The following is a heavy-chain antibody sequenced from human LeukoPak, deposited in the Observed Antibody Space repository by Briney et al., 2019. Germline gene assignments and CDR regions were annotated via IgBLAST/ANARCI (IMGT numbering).Heavy chain of an antibody. V-gene: IGHV4-34*01. CDR1: GGSFSGYY. D-gene: IGHD3-10*01. J-gene: IGHJ5*02. CDR3: ARGSPITMVRGAIIRRTPNWFDP. Sequence: SETLSLTCAVYGGSFSGYYRSWIRQPPGKGLEWIGEINYSGSTNYNPSLKSRVTISVDTSKNQFSLKLSSVTAADTAVYYCARGSPITMVRGAIIRRTPNWFDPWGQGTLVTVSS. CDR2: INYSGST.